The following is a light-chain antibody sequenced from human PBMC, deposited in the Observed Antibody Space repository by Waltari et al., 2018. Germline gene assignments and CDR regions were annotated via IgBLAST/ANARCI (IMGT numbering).Light chain of an antibody. Sequence: EIVLTQSPGTLSLSPGERATLSCRASQSVSSSHLAWYQQKPGQAPRLRIYGASSRATGIPDRFSGSGSGTDFTLTISRLEPEDFAVYYCQQYGSSPFTFGPGTKVDIK. V-gene: IGKV3-20*01. J-gene: IGKJ3*01. CDR2: GAS. CDR3: QQYGSSPFT. CDR1: QSVSSSH.